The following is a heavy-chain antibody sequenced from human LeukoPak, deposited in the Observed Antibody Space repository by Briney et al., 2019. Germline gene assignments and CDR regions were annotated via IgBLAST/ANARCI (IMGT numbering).Heavy chain of an antibody. CDR3: ARYLGGYYYDSSGYAFDI. CDR1: GGSFSGYY. CDR2: IYYSGST. V-gene: IGHV4-59*08. D-gene: IGHD3-22*01. J-gene: IGHJ3*02. Sequence: SETLSLTCAVYGGSFSGYYWGWIRQPPGKGLEWIGYIYYSGSTNYNPSLKSRVTISVDTSKNQFSLKLSSVTAADTAVYYCARYLGGYYYDSSGYAFDIWGQGTMVTVSS.